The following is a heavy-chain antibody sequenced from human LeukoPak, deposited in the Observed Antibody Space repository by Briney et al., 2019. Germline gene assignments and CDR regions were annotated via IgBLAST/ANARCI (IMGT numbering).Heavy chain of an antibody. Sequence: SQTLSLTCALSGDSVSSNSVTWNWIRQSPSRGLEWLGSTYYRSTWYNDYAVSVRGRITVNPDPSQNQFSLHLKSVTPEDTAVYYCARRLTQYNCFDPWGQGILVTVSS. CDR2: TYYRSTWYN. J-gene: IGHJ5*02. V-gene: IGHV6-1*01. CDR3: ARRLTQYNCFDP. D-gene: IGHD2-21*02. CDR1: GDSVSSNSVT.